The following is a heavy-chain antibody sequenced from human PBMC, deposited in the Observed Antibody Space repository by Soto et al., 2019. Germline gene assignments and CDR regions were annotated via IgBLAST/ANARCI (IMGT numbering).Heavy chain of an antibody. D-gene: IGHD5-18*01. CDR2: ISYDGSNK. J-gene: IGHJ4*02. V-gene: IGHV3-30*03. Sequence: GGSLRLSCAASGFTFSSYGMHWVRQAPGKGLEWVAVISYDGSNKYYADSVKGRFTISRDNSKNTLYLQMNSLRAEDTAVYYCARAEAEYSYGRFDYWGQGTLVTVSS. CDR3: ARAEAEYSYGRFDY. CDR1: GFTFSSYG.